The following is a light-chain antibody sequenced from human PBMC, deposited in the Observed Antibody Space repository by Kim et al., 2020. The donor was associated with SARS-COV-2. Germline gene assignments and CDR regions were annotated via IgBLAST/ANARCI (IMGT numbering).Light chain of an antibody. J-gene: IGKJ4*01. CDR3: QQYINWSPLT. CDR1: QSISNN. CDR2: GAS. Sequence: SPGERATLSCRASQSISNNLAGYQQKPGQTPRLLIFGASTRVTGIPARFSGSGSGTEFTLTSSSLQSEDFALYYCQQYINWSPLTFGGGTKVDIK. V-gene: IGKV3-15*01.